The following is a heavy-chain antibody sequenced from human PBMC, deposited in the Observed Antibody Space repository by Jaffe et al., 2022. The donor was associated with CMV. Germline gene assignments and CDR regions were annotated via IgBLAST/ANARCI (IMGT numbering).Heavy chain of an antibody. CDR3: ARLGSDYGGNPVRGDSIDY. V-gene: IGHV1-46*01. J-gene: IGHJ4*02. D-gene: IGHD4-17*01. CDR1: GYTFTSYY. CDR2: INPSGGST. Sequence: QVQLVQSGAEVKKPGASVKVSCKASGYTFTSYYMHWVRQAPGQGLEWMGIINPSGGSTSYAQKFQGRVTMTRDTSTSTVYMELSSLRSEDTAVYYCARLGSDYGGNPVRGDSIDYWGQGTLVTVSS.